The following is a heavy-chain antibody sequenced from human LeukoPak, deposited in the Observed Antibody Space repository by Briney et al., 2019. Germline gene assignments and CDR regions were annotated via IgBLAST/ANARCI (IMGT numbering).Heavy chain of an antibody. Sequence: SETLSLTCAVSGDSIRSDRWNWIRQIPGKGLEWIGYIYHTATTNYNHSFRTRVTMSLDTSNNQFSLRLTSVTAADTAVYYCARTPARSGWAYYFDYWGQGALVTVSS. V-gene: IGHV4-4*09. CDR1: GDSIRSDR. CDR2: IYHTATT. CDR3: ARTPARSGWAYYFDY. D-gene: IGHD6-19*01. J-gene: IGHJ4*02.